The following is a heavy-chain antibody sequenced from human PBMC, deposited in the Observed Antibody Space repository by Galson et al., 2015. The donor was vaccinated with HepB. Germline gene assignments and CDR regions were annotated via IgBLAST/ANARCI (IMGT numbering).Heavy chain of an antibody. CDR1: GFTFSNYA. V-gene: IGHV3-23*01. CDR2: ISDSGGGT. J-gene: IGHJ6*03. Sequence: SLRLSCAASGFTFSNYAMSWVRQAPGKGLEWVSTISDSGGGTYYADSVKGRFAISRDSSKNTLYLQMNSLRAEDTAIYYCAKNLNYYCYTDVWGKGTTVTVSS. CDR3: AKNLNYYCYTDV.